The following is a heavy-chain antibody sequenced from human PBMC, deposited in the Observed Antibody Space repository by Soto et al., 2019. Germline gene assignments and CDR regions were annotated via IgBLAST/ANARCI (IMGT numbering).Heavy chain of an antibody. CDR1: GFTFSSYA. J-gene: IGHJ6*02. V-gene: IGHV3-23*01. CDR3: ARDHWVYAIYYYYGMDV. CDR2: ISGSGGST. D-gene: IGHD2-8*01. Sequence: AGGSLRLSCAASGFTFSSYAMNWVRLAPGKGLEWVSAISGSGGSTYYADSVKGRFTISRDNSKNTLYLQMNSLRAEDTAVYYCARDHWVYAIYYYYGMDVWGQGTTVTVSS.